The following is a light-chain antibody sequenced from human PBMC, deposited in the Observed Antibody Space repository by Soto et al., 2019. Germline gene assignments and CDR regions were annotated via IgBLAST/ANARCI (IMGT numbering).Light chain of an antibody. CDR2: EVS. Sequence: QSALTQPASVSGSPGQSITISCTGTSSDVGSHNLVSWYQQHPGQAPKLMIYEVSKRPLGVSARFSAYKSGNTASLTISGHPAEDEADYYCCSDGGSRAVFGGGSQLTVL. J-gene: IGLJ7*01. CDR3: CSDGGSRAV. CDR1: SSDVGSHNL. V-gene: IGLV2-23*02.